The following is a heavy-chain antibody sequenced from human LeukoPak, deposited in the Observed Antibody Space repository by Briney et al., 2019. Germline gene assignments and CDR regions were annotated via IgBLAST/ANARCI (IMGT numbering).Heavy chain of an antibody. CDR1: GGTFSSYA. J-gene: IGHJ4*02. CDR3: ARVPPSSGPPLY. Sequence: ASVKVSCKASGGTFSSYAISWVRPAPGQGLEWMGGIIPIFGTANYAQKFQGRVTITTDESTSTAYMELSSLRSEDTAVYYCARVPPSSGPPLYWGQGTLVTVSS. CDR2: IIPIFGTA. V-gene: IGHV1-69*05. D-gene: IGHD6-19*01.